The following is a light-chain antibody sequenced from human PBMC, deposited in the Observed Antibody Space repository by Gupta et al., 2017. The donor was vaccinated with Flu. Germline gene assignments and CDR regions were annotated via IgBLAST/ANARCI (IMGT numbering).Light chain of an antibody. CDR2: KAS. Sequence: DIQMAQSPSTLSASVGDRVTITCRASQTISTSLAWYQQKPGKAPKLLIYKASSLESGVPSRFSGSGSGSEFTLTISSLQPDDFATYYCQHHDSSLYSFGQGTKLEIK. CDR3: QHHDSSLYS. J-gene: IGKJ2*03. CDR1: QTISTS. V-gene: IGKV1-5*03.